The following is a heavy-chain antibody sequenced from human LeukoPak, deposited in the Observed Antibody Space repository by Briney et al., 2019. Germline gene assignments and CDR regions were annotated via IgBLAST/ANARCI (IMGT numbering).Heavy chain of an antibody. V-gene: IGHV4-39*07. J-gene: IGHJ4*02. CDR2: IYYSGST. CDR1: GGSISSSSYY. D-gene: IGHD3-22*01. Sequence: SETLSLTCTVSGGSISSSSYYWGWIRQPPGKGLEWIGSIYYSGSTYYNPSLKSRVTISVDTSKNQFSLKLSSVTAADTAVYYCARDIWYYYDSSGYYPTVPFDYWGQGTLVTVSS. CDR3: ARDIWYYYDSSGYYPTVPFDY.